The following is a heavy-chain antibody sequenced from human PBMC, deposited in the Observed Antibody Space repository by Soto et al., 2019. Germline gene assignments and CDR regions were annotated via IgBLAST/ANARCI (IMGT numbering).Heavy chain of an antibody. CDR1: GGSISSSSDY. Sequence: PSETQSPSCTVSGGSISSSSDYWGRIRQPPGKGLEWIGSIYYSGSTYYNPSLKSRVTISVDTSKNQFSLKLSSVTAADTAVYYCARGPGTMAKIDYWGQGTLVTVS. CDR3: ARGPGTMAKIDY. J-gene: IGHJ4*02. V-gene: IGHV4-39*07. CDR2: IYYSGST. D-gene: IGHD3-10*01.